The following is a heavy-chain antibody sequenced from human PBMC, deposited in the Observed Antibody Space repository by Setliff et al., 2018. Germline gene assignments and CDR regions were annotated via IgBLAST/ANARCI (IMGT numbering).Heavy chain of an antibody. Sequence: QAGGSLRLSCAASGFTFSSYGMHWVRQAPGKGLERVAVIWYDGSNKYYADSVKGRFTISRDNSKNSLYLQMNSLRAEDTAVYYCARSLPFASVAGTGCDYWGQGTLVTVSS. CDR2: IWYDGSNK. D-gene: IGHD6-19*01. CDR1: GFTFSSYG. J-gene: IGHJ4*02. CDR3: ARSLPFASVAGTGCDY. V-gene: IGHV3-33*01.